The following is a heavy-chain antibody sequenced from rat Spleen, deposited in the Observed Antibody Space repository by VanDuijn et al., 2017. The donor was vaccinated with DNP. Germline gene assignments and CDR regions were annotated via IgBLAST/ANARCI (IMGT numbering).Heavy chain of an antibody. CDR3: ARQNDYYYYAMDA. V-gene: IGHV5-7*01. D-gene: IGHD1-1*01. J-gene: IGHJ4*01. Sequence: EVQVVQSGGGLVQPGRSLKLSCAVSGLTFSHYGMAWVRQAPKEGLAWVATIRSGGDSAYYRDSVKGRFTISRDNAKSTLYLQMDSLRSEDTATYYCARQNDYYYYAMDAWGQGTSVTVSS. CDR1: GLTFSHYG. CDR2: IRSGGDSA.